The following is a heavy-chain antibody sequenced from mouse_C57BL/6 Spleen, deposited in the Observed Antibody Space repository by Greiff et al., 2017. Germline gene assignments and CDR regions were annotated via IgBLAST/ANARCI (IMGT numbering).Heavy chain of an antibody. CDR1: GFTFSSYA. CDR3: ARDSYSNLDY. CDR2: ISDGGSYT. V-gene: IGHV5-4*01. D-gene: IGHD2-5*01. Sequence: EVKLVESGGGLVKPGGSLKLSCAASGFTFSSYAMSWVRQTPEKRLEWVATISDGGSYTYYPDNVKGRFTISRDNAKNNLYLQMSHLKSEDTAMYYCARDSYSNLDYWGQGTTLTVSS. J-gene: IGHJ2*01.